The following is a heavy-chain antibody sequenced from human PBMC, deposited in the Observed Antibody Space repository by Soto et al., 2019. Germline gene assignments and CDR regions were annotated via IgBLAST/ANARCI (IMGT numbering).Heavy chain of an antibody. CDR2: IGGSGATT. V-gene: IGHV3-23*01. J-gene: IGHJ4*02. Sequence: EVQLLESGGDLVQPGGSLRLSCAASGFPFSTYGMSWVRQAPGKGLEWVSTIGGSGATTYYADSVKGRFTVSRDNSKNTLFLQMDGLRAEYTAIYYCARVISGYWGQGTLVTVSS. D-gene: IGHD3-10*01. CDR1: GFPFSTYG. CDR3: ARVISGY.